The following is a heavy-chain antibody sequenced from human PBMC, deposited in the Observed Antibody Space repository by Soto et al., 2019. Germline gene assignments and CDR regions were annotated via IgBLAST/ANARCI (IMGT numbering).Heavy chain of an antibody. D-gene: IGHD3-10*01. V-gene: IGHV4-4*02. CDR1: GGSISSSNW. J-gene: IGHJ4*02. Sequence: SETLSLTCAVSGGSISSSNWWSWVRQPPGKGLEWIGEIYHSGSTNYNPSLKSRVTISVDKSKNQFSLKLSSVTAADTAVYYCAREIYAYYYGSGSYFDYWGQGTLVTVSS. CDR2: IYHSGST. CDR3: AREIYAYYYGSGSYFDY.